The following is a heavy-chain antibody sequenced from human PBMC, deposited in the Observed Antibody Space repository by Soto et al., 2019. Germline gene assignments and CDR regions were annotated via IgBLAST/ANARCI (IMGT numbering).Heavy chain of an antibody. V-gene: IGHV3-48*01. D-gene: IGHD6-19*01. CDR3: ARVSSGWWYFDY. Sequence: PGGSLRLSCEASGFTFRNYKVNWVRQAPGKGLEWVSQISIGSSSMDYADSVKGRFTISRDNSRNTLFLQMNSLRAEDTAVYYCARVSSGWWYFDYWGQGTLVTVSS. J-gene: IGHJ4*02. CDR2: ISIGSSSM. CDR1: GFTFRNYK.